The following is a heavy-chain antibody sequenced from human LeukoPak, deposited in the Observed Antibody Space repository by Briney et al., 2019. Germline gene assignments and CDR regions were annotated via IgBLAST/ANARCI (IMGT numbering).Heavy chain of an antibody. Sequence: SETLSLTCTVSGGSISSYYWSWIRQPPGKGLEWIGYIYHSGSTDYNPSLKSRVTISVDTSKNQFSLRLSSVTAADTAVYYCARQPSERITIFGVVPYYFDYWGQGTLVTVSS. J-gene: IGHJ4*02. CDR3: ARQPSERITIFGVVPYYFDY. V-gene: IGHV4-59*08. CDR2: IYHSGST. CDR1: GGSISSYY. D-gene: IGHD3-3*01.